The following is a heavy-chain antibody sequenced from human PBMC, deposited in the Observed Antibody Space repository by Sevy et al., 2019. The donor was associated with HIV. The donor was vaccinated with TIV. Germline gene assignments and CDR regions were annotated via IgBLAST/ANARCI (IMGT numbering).Heavy chain of an antibody. CDR3: ATLAGNCNTTHCSSHGYFDN. CDR1: GYTFTRYW. Sequence: GESLKISCQASGYTFTRYWIGWVRQLPGKGLEWMGIIYPGDSHTLYSPSFQGQVTISADKSITTAYLQWNSLTASDTARFYCATLAGNCNTTHCSSHGYFDNWGQGTLVTVSS. J-gene: IGHJ4*02. V-gene: IGHV5-51*01. CDR2: IYPGDSHT. D-gene: IGHD2-15*01.